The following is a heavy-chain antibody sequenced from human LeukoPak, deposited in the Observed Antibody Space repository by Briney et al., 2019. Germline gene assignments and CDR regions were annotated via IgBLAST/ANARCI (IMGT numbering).Heavy chain of an antibody. V-gene: IGHV3-64*04. CDR3: ARDGAVLTGYYDY. D-gene: IGHD3-9*01. CDR1: GFTFSTNS. J-gene: IGHJ4*02. CDR2: ITSNGGST. Sequence: GGSLRLSCSASGFTFSTNSMHWVRQAPGKGLEFVSAITSNGGSTYYADSVTGRFTISRDNSKNTLYLQMNSLRAEDTAVYYCARDGAVLTGYYDYWGQGTLVTVSS.